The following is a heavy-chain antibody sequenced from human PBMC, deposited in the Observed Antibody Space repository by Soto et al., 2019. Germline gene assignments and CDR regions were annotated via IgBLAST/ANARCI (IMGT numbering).Heavy chain of an antibody. Sequence: SETLSLTCTISGASMTSSSYFWGFVRQPPGLGLEWIGTIYYNRSTYYSTSLKSRVAISVDTSKNLFSLSLRSVTAADTAVYYCTTPAIPVDGTQPFNYWGQGALVTVSS. V-gene: IGHV4-39*03. CDR3: TTPAIPVDGTQPFNY. D-gene: IGHD6-19*01. CDR2: IYYNRST. J-gene: IGHJ4*02. CDR1: GASMTSSSYF.